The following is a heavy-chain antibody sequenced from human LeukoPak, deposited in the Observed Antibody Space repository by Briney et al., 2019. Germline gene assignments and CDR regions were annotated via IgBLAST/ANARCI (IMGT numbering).Heavy chain of an antibody. CDR3: ASSNSYYDSSGYYLYYFDY. CDR2: INPNSGGT. Sequence: ASVKVSCKASGYTFTGYYMHWVRQAPGQGLEWMGRINPNSGGTDYAQKFQGRVTMTRDTSISTAYMELSRLRSDDTAVYYCASSNSYYDSSGYYLYYFDYWGQGTLVTVSS. CDR1: GYTFTGYY. V-gene: IGHV1-2*06. J-gene: IGHJ4*02. D-gene: IGHD3-22*01.